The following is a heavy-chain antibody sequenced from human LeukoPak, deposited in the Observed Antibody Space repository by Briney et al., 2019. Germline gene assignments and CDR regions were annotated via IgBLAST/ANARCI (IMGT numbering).Heavy chain of an antibody. V-gene: IGHV3-23*01. J-gene: IGHJ4*02. CDR1: GFTFSSYA. CDR3: ASFGDSSGYYGGYFDY. Sequence: GGSLRLSCAASGFTFSSYAMSWVLQAPGKGLEWVSAISGSGGSPYYADSVKGRFTISRDNSKNTLYIQMNSLRAEDTAVYYCASFGDSSGYYGGYFDYWGQGTLVTVSS. CDR2: ISGSGGSP. D-gene: IGHD3-22*01.